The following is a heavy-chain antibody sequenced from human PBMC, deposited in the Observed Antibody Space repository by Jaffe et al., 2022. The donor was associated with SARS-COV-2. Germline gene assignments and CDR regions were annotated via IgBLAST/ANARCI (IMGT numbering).Heavy chain of an antibody. CDR3: AKDIGSGYFDL. V-gene: IGHV3-9*01. J-gene: IGHJ2*01. Sequence: EVQLVESGGGLVQPGRSLRLSCAASGFTFDDYAMHWVRQAPGKGLEWVSGISWNSGSIGYADSVKGRFTISRDNAKNSLYLQMNSLRAEDTALYYCAKDIGSGYFDLWGRGTLVTVSS. CDR1: GFTFDDYA. CDR2: ISWNSGSI.